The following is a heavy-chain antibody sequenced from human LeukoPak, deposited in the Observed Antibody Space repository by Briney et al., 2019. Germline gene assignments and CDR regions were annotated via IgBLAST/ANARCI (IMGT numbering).Heavy chain of an antibody. Sequence: GASVKVSCKASGYTLTSYYMHWVRQAPGQGPEWMGVINPSGGSTTSYAQKIQGRATMTRDTSMSTVTMELSSLRSEDTAVYYYARGTLRYFDFWGQGTLVTVSS. V-gene: IGHV1-46*01. D-gene: IGHD3-9*01. CDR2: INPSGGSTT. CDR1: GYTLTSYY. CDR3: ARGTLRYFDF. J-gene: IGHJ4*02.